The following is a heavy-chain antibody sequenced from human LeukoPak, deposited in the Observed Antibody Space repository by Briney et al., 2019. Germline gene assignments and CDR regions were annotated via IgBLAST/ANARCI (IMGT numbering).Heavy chain of an antibody. V-gene: IGHV3-9*03. CDR1: GFIFDDHA. J-gene: IGHJ4*02. D-gene: IGHD4-17*01. Sequence: GGSLRLSCAASGFIFDDHAMHRVRQAPGKGLEWVSSISCNRGSIGYADSVQGRFTISRDNAKNSLYLQMNSLRAEDMAMYYCAKDSRPDYCDYGAPFDYWGLGTLVTVSS. CDR2: ISCNRGSI. CDR3: AKDSRPDYCDYGAPFDY.